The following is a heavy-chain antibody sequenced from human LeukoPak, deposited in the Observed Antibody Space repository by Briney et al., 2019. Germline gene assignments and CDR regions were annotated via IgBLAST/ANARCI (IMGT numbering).Heavy chain of an antibody. J-gene: IGHJ4*02. Sequence: GGSLRLSCLVSGLTFRTYTMNWIRQAPGKGLEWVASMSFDGSDQFYADSVRGRFTISRDNSKNTLFLQMSSLRSDDMAVYYCARSLMRPYFDYWGQGTLVSVSS. V-gene: IGHV3-30*04. CDR2: MSFDGSDQ. CDR3: ARSLMRPYFDY. CDR1: GLTFRTYT. D-gene: IGHD3-10*01.